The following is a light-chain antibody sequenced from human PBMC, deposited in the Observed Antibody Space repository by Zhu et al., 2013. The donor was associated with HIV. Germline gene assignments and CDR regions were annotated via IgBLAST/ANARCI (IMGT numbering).Light chain of an antibody. CDR1: PGISTY. CDR2: DAS. Sequence: IQLTQSPSSLSASVGDRVTITCRASPGISTYLAWYQQTPGKAPKLLIYDASNLETGVPSRFSGSGSGTDFTFTISSLQPEDIATYYCQQYDILPRAFGGGTKVEIK. V-gene: IGKV1-33*01. CDR3: QQYDILPRA. J-gene: IGKJ4*01.